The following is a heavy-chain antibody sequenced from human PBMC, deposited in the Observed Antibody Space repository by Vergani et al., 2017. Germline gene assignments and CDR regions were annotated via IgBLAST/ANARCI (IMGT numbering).Heavy chain of an antibody. D-gene: IGHD3-16*01. J-gene: IGHJ4*02. CDR3: ATDDYVWGSLTS. V-gene: IGHV1-24*01. CDR2: FDPEDGET. Sequence: QVQLVQSGAEVKKPGASVKVSCKVSGYTFTELFMHWVRQAPGKGLEWMGGFDPEDGETIYAQKFQGRVTMTEDTSTDTAYMELSSLRSEDTAVYYCATDDYVWGSLTSWGQGTLVTVSS. CDR1: GYTFTELF.